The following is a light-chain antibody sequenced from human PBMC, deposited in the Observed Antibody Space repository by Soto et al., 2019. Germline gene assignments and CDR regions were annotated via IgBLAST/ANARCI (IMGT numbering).Light chain of an antibody. V-gene: IGKV1-33*01. J-gene: IGKJ3*01. CDR2: DAS. CDR1: QIISSY. CDR3: QKCDYLPI. Sequence: DIQMTQSPSSLSASVGDRVTITCRPSQIISSYLNWYQHKPGKAPKLLIYDASILEAGVPSRFSGRGSGTDFTFTISSLQPEDVATYYCQKCDYLPIFGPGTTVDFK.